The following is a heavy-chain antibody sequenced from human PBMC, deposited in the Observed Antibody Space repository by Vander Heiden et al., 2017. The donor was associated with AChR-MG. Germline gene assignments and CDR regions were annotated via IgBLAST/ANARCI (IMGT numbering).Heavy chain of an antibody. CDR2: ISISGAST. D-gene: IGHD1-26*01. CDR3: AKTKLGGILRVALDW. Sequence: EVQLLESGGDFRQPGEYLRLSCAASGFRFGNYALSWIRQAPGKGLDWVSSISISGASTNYADAVKGRFTTSRDNSQNTLYLQMNSLRPEDTAVYFCAKTKLGGILRVALDWWGQGTLVSVSS. V-gene: IGHV3-23*01. CDR1: GFRFGNYA. J-gene: IGHJ4*02.